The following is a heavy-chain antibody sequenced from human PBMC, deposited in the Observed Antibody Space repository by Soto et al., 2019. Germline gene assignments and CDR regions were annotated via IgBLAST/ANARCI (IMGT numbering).Heavy chain of an antibody. CDR2: ISYDGSNK. D-gene: IGHD2-8*01. Sequence: QVQLVESGGGVVQPGRSLRLSCAASGFTFSSYGMHWVRQAPGKGLEWVAVISYDGSNKYYADSVKGRFTISRDNTKKTLYLQMNSLRAEDTAVYYCGKGKGLLYSYYYYGMDVWGQGTTVTVSS. CDR3: GKGKGLLYSYYYYGMDV. J-gene: IGHJ6*02. CDR1: GFTFSSYG. V-gene: IGHV3-30*18.